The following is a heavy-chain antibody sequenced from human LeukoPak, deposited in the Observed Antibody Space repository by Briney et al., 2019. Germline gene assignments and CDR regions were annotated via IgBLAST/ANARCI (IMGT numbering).Heavy chain of an antibody. CDR2: TYYRSKWYN. CDR3: AKGRWALFDC. CDR1: GDSVSSNSAA. D-gene: IGHD3-10*01. Sequence: SQTLSLTCDISGDSVSSNSAAWNWIRQSPSRGLEWLGRTYYRSKWYNDYAISVKSRMTINADTSKNQFSLQLNSVTPEDTAVYYCAKGRWALFDCWGQGTLVIFSS. J-gene: IGHJ4*02. V-gene: IGHV6-1*01.